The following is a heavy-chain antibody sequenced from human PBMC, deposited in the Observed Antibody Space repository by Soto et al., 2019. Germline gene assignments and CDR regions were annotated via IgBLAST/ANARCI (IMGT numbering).Heavy chain of an antibody. V-gene: IGHV5-51*01. CDR1: GYSFTRYW. Sequence: PGESLKISCKGSGYSFTRYWIGWVRQMPGKGMEWMGIIYPGDSDTRYSPSFQGQVTISADKSISTAYLQWSSLKASDTAMYYCARHWEADYGVKYYYYYCGMDVWGQGTTVTVSS. CDR3: ARHWEADYGVKYYYYYCGMDV. CDR2: IYPGDSDT. D-gene: IGHD4-17*01. J-gene: IGHJ6*02.